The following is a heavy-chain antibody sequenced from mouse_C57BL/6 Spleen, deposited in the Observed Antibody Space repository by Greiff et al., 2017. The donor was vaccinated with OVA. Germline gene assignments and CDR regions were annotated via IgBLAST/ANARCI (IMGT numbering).Heavy chain of an antibody. Sequence: QVQLKHPGAELVRPGTSVKLSCKASGYTFTSYWMHWVKQRPGQGLEWIGVIDPSDSYTNYNQKFKGKATLTVDTSSSTAYMQLSSLTSEDSAVYYCARGRATVDYWGQGTSVTVAS. CDR2: IDPSDSYT. D-gene: IGHD1-1*01. CDR1: GYTFTSYW. CDR3: ARGRATVDY. V-gene: IGHV1-59*01. J-gene: IGHJ4*01.